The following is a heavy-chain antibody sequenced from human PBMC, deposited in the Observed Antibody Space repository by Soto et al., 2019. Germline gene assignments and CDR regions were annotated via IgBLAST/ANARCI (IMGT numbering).Heavy chain of an antibody. CDR1: GFTSSDYY. V-gene: IGHV3-11*01. CDR3: SRGHYGMDV. J-gene: IGHJ6*02. Sequence: QVPLVESGGGLVKPGGSLRLSCAASGFTSSDYYMSWIRQAPGKGLEWVSYISPSGTSIYYADSVKGRFTISRDNAYNSHYLQMNSLRAEDTAIYYCSRGHYGMDVWGQGTTVIVSS. CDR2: ISPSGTSI.